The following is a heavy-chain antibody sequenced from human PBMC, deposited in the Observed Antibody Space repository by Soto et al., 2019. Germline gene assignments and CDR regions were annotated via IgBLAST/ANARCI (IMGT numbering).Heavy chain of an antibody. J-gene: IGHJ4*02. V-gene: IGHV3-30*03. CDR3: VREKVTMIVGFCYFDY. CDR1: EFTFSSYC. D-gene: IGHD3-22*01. Sequence: PGLSLRLSFAPSEFTFSSYCMHWVRQAPGKGLEWVAVISYDGSNKYYADSVKGRFTISRDNSKNTLYLQMNSLGAEDTAVYYCVREKVTMIVGFCYFDYWGQGSLVTVAS. CDR2: ISYDGSNK.